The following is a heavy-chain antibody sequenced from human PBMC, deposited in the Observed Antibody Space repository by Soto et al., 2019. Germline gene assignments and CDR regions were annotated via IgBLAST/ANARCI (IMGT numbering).Heavy chain of an antibody. V-gene: IGHV3-15*07. CDR3: TTDMDKAAALNYYYYGMDV. CDR2: IKSKTDGGTT. J-gene: IGHJ6*02. Sequence: GGSLRLSCAASGFTFSNAWMNWVRQAPGKGLEWVGRIKSKTDGGTTDYAAPVKGRFSISRDDSKNTLYLQMNSLKTEDTAVYYCTTDMDKAAALNYYYYGMDVWGQGTTVTVSS. CDR1: GFTFSNAW. D-gene: IGHD6-13*01.